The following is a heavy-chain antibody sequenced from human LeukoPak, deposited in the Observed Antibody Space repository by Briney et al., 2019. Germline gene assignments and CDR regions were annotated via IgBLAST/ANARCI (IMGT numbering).Heavy chain of an antibody. CDR1: GYSFSKYW. J-gene: IGHJ6*02. CDR3: GRYGLSGNGYTSYFYYGMDF. Sequence: GESLKISCTASGYSFSKYWLGWVRQTPGKGLECMGFIYSDESLIRYSPSFEGQVTISADNSINTAYLQWNSLKASDTAMYYCGRYGLSGNGYTSYFYYGMDFWGQGTAVTVSS. D-gene: IGHD5-24*01. V-gene: IGHV5-51*01. CDR2: IYSDESLI.